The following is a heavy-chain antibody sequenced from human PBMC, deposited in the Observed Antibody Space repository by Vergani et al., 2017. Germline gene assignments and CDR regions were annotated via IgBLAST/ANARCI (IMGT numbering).Heavy chain of an antibody. CDR2: VDPEDGET. CDR3: STNIAVAGLDAFDI. V-gene: IGHV1-69-2*01. D-gene: IGHD6-19*01. CDR1: GYTFTDYY. Sequence: EVQLVQSGAEVKKPGATVKISCKVSGYTFTDYYMHWVQQAPGKGLEWMVLVDPEDGETIYAEQFQGRVTITADTSTDTAYMELSSMRSEDTAVYYCSTNIAVAGLDAFDIWGQGTMVTVSS. J-gene: IGHJ3*02.